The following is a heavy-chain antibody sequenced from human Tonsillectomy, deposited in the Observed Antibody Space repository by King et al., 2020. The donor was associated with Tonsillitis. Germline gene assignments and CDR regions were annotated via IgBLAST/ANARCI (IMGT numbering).Heavy chain of an antibody. CDR1: GFTFGDYA. CDR2: IRSKAYGGTT. V-gene: IGHV3-49*05. J-gene: IGHJ4*02. D-gene: IGHD3-22*01. Sequence: EVQLVESGGGLVKPGRSLRLSCTASGFTFGDYAMSWFRQAPGKGLEWVGFIRSKAYGGTTEYAASVKGRFTISRDDSKSIAYLQMNSLKTEDTAVYYCTVEWGSGYYFFRYWGQGTLVTVSS. CDR3: TVEWGSGYYFFRY.